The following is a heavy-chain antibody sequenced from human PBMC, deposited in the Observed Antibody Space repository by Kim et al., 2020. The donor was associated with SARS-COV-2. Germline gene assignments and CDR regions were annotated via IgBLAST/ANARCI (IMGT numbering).Heavy chain of an antibody. CDR3: AKDRSLYGDSPLDY. Sequence: GGSLRLSCAASGFTFSSYAMSWVRRAPGKGLEWVSAISGSGGSTYYADSVKGRFTISRDNSKNTLYLQMNSLRAEDTAVYYCAKDRSLYGDSPLDYWGQGTLVTVSS. CDR2: ISGSGGST. CDR1: GFTFSSYA. V-gene: IGHV3-23*01. J-gene: IGHJ4*02. D-gene: IGHD4-17*01.